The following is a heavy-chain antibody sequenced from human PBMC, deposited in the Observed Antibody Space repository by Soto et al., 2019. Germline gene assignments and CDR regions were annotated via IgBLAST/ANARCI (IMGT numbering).Heavy chain of an antibody. V-gene: IGHV1-46*01. CDR1: GYTFTSYY. CDR2: INPSGGST. CDR3: ARDSGAATVLYYYYYDGMDV. D-gene: IGHD5-18*01. J-gene: IGHJ6*02. Sequence: ASVKVSCKASGYTFTSYYMHWVRQAPGQGLEWMGIINPSGGSTSYAQKFQGRVTMTRDTSTSTVYMELSSLRSEDTAVYYCARDSGAATVLYYYYYDGMDVWGQGTTVTVSS.